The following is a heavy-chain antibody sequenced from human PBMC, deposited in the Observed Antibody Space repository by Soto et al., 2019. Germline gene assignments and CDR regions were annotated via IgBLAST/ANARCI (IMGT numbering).Heavy chain of an antibody. Sequence: QVQLVQSGAEVKKPGSSVKVSCKASGGTFSSFSISWVRQAPGNGLEWMGRIIPMLGITNYAQEFQGRVTITADKSSGTAYVELSSLRSDDTAMYYCAKGPTKDGFDVWGQGTMISVSS. V-gene: IGHV1-69*02. CDR3: AKGPTKDGFDV. CDR2: IIPMLGIT. D-gene: IGHD1-26*01. J-gene: IGHJ3*01. CDR1: GGTFSSFS.